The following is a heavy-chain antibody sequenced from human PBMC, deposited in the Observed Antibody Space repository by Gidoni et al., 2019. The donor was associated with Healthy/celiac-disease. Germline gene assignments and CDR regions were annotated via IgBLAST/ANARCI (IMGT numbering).Heavy chain of an antibody. CDR3: ARMGMITRRNYFDY. Sequence: EVQLVESGGGLVQPGGALRLSCAASGFTGSSTYMSWVRQAPGQGLEWVSVIYSGGSTYYADSVTGRFTLSRDNSKNTLYLQMTSLRAEDTAVYYCARMGMITRRNYFDYWGQGTLVTVSS. V-gene: IGHV3-66*01. CDR1: GFTGSSTY. CDR2: IYSGGST. J-gene: IGHJ4*02. D-gene: IGHD3-16*01.